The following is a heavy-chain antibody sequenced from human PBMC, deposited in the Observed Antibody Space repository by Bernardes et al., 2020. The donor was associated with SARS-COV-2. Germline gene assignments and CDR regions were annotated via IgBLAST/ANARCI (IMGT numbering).Heavy chain of an antibody. V-gene: IGHV3-74*01. CDR1: GFTFSTYW. Sequence: GGSLRLSCAASGFTFSTYWMHWVRQAPGKGLVWVSLINSDGILTTYTDSVKGRFTISRDNAKNTLYLQMHSLRADDTAVYYCARGEERWLPSYYGMDVWGQGTTVTVSS. J-gene: IGHJ6*02. CDR3: ARGEERWLPSYYGMDV. CDR2: INSDGILT. D-gene: IGHD5-12*01.